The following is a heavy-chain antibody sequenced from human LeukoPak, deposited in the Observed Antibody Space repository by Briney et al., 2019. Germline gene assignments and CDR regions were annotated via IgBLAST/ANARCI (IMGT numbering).Heavy chain of an antibody. CDR3: ARFGISGTNGFDY. J-gene: IGHJ4*02. CDR1: GYTFTSYY. Sequence: ASVKVSCKASGYTFTSYYMHWVRQAPGQGLEWMGWINPNSGGTNYAQKFQGRVTITRDTSISTAYMELSRLRSDDTAVYYCARFGISGTNGFDYWGQGTLVTVSS. V-gene: IGHV1-2*02. D-gene: IGHD1-7*01. CDR2: INPNSGGT.